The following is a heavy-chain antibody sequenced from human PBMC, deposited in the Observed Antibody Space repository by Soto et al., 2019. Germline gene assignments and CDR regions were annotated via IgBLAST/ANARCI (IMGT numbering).Heavy chain of an antibody. Sequence: QVQLQESGPGLVKPSQTLSLTCTVSGGSISSGGYYWSWIRQHPGKGLEWIGYIYYSGSTYYNPSRKVRVTISVDTTKRQFSLKLSSVTAADTAVYYCARDRGVRGVINPNWFYPWGQGTLVSVSS. CDR3: ARDRGVRGVINPNWFYP. V-gene: IGHV4-31*03. CDR1: GGSISSGGYY. D-gene: IGHD3-10*01. CDR2: IYYSGST. J-gene: IGHJ5*02.